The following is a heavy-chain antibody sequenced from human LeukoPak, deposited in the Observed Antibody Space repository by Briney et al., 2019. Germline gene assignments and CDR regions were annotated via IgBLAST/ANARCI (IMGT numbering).Heavy chain of an antibody. V-gene: IGHV4-4*07. D-gene: IGHD3-22*01. CDR2: IYKSGST. CDR3: AREEYFQDSNGYSYYFHS. Sequence: PSETLSLTCTVSGGSIGWDYWSWIRQSAGKGLEWIGRIYKSGSTNYNPSFRSRVTMSVDTSKNQFSLSVTSVTATDTPVYYCAREEYFQDSNGYSYYFHSWGQGSLVTVSS. J-gene: IGHJ4*02. CDR1: GGSIGWDY.